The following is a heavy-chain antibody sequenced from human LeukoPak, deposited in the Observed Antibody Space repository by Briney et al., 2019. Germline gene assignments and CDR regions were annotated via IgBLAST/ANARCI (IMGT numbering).Heavy chain of an antibody. CDR2: SSAYNGNT. V-gene: IGHV1-18*01. J-gene: IGHJ4*02. CDR1: GYTFTSYG. Sequence: ASVKVSCKASGYTFTSYGISWVRQAAGQGLEWMGWSSAYNGNTNYAQKLQGRVTMTTDTSTSTAYMELRSLRSDDTAVYYCARARIVGATNAYWGQGTLVTVSS. CDR3: ARARIVGATNAY. D-gene: IGHD1-26*01.